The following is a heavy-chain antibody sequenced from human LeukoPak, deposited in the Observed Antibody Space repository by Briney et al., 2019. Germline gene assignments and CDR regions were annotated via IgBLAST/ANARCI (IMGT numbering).Heavy chain of an antibody. CDR2: IIPIFGIA. Sequence: SVKVSCKASGGTFSSYAISWVRQAPGQGLEWMGRIIPIFGIANYAQKFQGRVTITADKSTSTAYMELSSLRSEDTAVYYCARDKTPITTIASMMFDPWGQGTRVTVSS. CDR3: ARDKTPITTIASMMFDP. V-gene: IGHV1-69*04. D-gene: IGHD3-22*01. CDR1: GGTFSSYA. J-gene: IGHJ5*02.